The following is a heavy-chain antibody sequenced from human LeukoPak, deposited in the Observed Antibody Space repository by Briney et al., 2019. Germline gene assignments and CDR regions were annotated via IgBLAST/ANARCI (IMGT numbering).Heavy chain of an antibody. J-gene: IGHJ4*02. CDR2: INYSGST. CDR3: ARELRGSSGIDY. V-gene: IGHV4-59*01. CDR1: GGSINYYY. Sequence: SETLSLTCTVSGGSINYYYWSWLRQPPGKGLEWIGFINYSGSTNYNPSLKSRVTISVDTSKNQFSLKLSSVTAADTAVYYCARELRGSSGIDYWGQGTLVTVSS. D-gene: IGHD6-13*01.